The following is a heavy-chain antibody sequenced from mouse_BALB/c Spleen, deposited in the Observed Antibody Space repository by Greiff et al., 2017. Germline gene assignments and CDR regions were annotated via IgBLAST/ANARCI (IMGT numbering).Heavy chain of an antibody. J-gene: IGHJ2*01. D-gene: IGHD1-1*01. V-gene: IGHV5-6-3*01. CDR3: ARDITTVVALDY. Sequence: EVQLVESGGGLVQPGGSLKLSCAASGFTFSSYGMSWVRQTPDKRLELVATINSNGGSTYYPDSVKGRFTISRDNAKNTLYLQMSSLKSEDTAMYYCARDITTVVALDYWGQGTTLTVSS. CDR1: GFTFSSYG. CDR2: INSNGGST.